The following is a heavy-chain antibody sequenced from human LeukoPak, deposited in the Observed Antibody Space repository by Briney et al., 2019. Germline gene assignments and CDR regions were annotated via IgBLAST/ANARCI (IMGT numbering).Heavy chain of an antibody. V-gene: IGHV3-74*01. CDR3: AIAHYGDYVDY. J-gene: IGHJ4*02. Sequence: PGGSLRLSCAASGFTFSHYWMHWVPQAPGKGLVGVSRISSDGTDTSYADSVKGRFTISRDNAKNTLYLQMNNLRAEDIAVYYCAIAHYGDYVDYWGRGTLVTVSS. CDR1: GFTFSHYW. D-gene: IGHD4-17*01. CDR2: ISSDGTDT.